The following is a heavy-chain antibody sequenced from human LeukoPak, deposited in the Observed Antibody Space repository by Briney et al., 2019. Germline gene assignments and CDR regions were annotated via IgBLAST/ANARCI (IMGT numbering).Heavy chain of an antibody. CDR2: VKQDGSEK. CDR1: GFTFSSYW. V-gene: IGHV3-7*01. D-gene: IGHD2-2*01. Sequence: GGSLRLSCAASGFTFSSYWMGWVRQAPGKGLEWVANVKQDGSEKYYVDSVKGRFTISRDNAKNSLYLQMNSLRAEDTAVYYCARDRYCSSTSCYLGNAFDIWGQGTMVTVSS. CDR3: ARDRYCSSTSCYLGNAFDI. J-gene: IGHJ3*02.